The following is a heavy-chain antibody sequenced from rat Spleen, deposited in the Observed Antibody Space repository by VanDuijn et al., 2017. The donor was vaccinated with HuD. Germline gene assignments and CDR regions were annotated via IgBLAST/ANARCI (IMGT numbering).Heavy chain of an antibody. V-gene: IGHV5-58*01. CDR2: IHSDGGRT. D-gene: IGHD1-11*01. CDR3: AKNYGGNGDVMDA. J-gene: IGHJ2*01. Sequence: EVQLVETGGGLVQPGRSLKLSCVASGFTFSSYWMYWIRQAPGKGLEWVSSIHSDGGRTYYPDSVKGRFTISRDNAEKIVYLQMNSLRSEDTATYYCAKNYGGNGDVMDAWGQGVMVTVSS. CDR1: GFTFSSYW.